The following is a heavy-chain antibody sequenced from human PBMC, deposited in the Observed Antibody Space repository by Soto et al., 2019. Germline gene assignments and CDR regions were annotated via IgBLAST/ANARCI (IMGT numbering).Heavy chain of an antibody. CDR3: ARGLLNNWFDP. CDR1: GGSISSYY. J-gene: IGHJ5*01. D-gene: IGHD3-10*01. V-gene: IGHV4-59*08. Sequence: SETLSLTCTVSGGSISSYYWSWIRQPPGKGLEWIGYIYYSGSTYYNPSLKSRVTISVDTSKNQFSLKLSSVTAADTAVYYCARGLLNNWFDPWGQGTTVTVSS. CDR2: IYYSGST.